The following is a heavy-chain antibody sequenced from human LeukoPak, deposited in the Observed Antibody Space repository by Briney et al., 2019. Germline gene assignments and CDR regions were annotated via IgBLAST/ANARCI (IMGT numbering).Heavy chain of an antibody. D-gene: IGHD2-8*02. J-gene: IGHJ4*02. CDR2: ISGRGDSA. CDR3: VKDRYCPEVTCFGGGFEY. Sequence: QPGGTLRLSCAASGFTFSSYGMSWVRQAPGKGLEWVSGISGRGDSADYADSVKGRFTISRDNSKNTLYLRLNSLRVEDTATYYCVKDRYCPEVTCFGGGFEYWGQGTLVVVSS. CDR1: GFTFSSYG. V-gene: IGHV3-23*01.